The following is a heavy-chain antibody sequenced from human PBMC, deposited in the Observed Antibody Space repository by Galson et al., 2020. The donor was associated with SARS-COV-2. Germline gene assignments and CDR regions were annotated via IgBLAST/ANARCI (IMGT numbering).Heavy chain of an antibody. CDR3: ARVSEDSSGYYYAGYYFDY. V-gene: IGHV4-61*01. CDR2: IYYSGST. J-gene: IGHJ4*02. CDR1: GGSVSSGSYY. D-gene: IGHD3-22*01. Sequence: SETLSLTCTVSGGSVSSGSYYWSWIRQPPGKGLEWIGYIYYSGSTNYNPSLKSRVTISVDTSKNQFSLKLSSVTAADTAVYYCARVSEDSSGYYYAGYYFDYWGQGTLVTVSS.